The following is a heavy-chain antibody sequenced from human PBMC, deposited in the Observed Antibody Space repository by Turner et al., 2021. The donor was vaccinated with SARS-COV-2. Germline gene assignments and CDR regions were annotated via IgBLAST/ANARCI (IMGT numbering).Heavy chain of an antibody. Sequence: QVQLVQSGAEVKRPGASVKVSCKASGYTFTNYDINWVRQATGKGLEWMGWRNPNSGNTGYAQKFPGRVTMTRDTSISTAYMELSSLRSEDTAVYYCARLHGHCTSTSCYWDYYFGMDVWGQGTTVTVSS. CDR2: RNPNSGNT. CDR3: ARLHGHCTSTSCYWDYYFGMDV. CDR1: GYTFTNYD. D-gene: IGHD2-2*01. J-gene: IGHJ6*02. V-gene: IGHV1-8*01.